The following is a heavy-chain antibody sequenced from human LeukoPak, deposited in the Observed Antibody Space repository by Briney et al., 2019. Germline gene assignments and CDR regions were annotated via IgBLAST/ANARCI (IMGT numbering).Heavy chain of an antibody. D-gene: IGHD3-10*01. J-gene: IGHJ3*02. V-gene: IGHV3-21*01. CDR2: ISSSSSYI. Sequence: GGSLRLSCAASGFTFSSYSMNWVRQAPGKGLEWVSSISSSSSYIYYADSVKGRFTISRDNAKNSLYLKMNSLRAEDTAVYYCAGGASGAFDIWGQGTMVTVSS. CDR1: GFTFSSYS. CDR3: AGGASGAFDI.